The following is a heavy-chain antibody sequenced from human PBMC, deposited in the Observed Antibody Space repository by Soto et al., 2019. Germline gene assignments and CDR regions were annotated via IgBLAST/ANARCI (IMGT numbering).Heavy chain of an antibody. V-gene: IGHV3-43*01. CDR3: AKDMWGIYYHSSLEC. J-gene: IGHJ4*02. D-gene: IGHD3-22*01. CDR1: VCIFDDYT. CDR2: ISWDGGST. Sequence: GGSLRVSCSSSVCIFDDYTMNCVRQSPGKCLEWVSVISWDGGSTFYADSVKGRFTISRDNSKNSLYLQMNSLRAEDTAWYYCAKDMWGIYYHSSLECWGQGTLVNVSS.